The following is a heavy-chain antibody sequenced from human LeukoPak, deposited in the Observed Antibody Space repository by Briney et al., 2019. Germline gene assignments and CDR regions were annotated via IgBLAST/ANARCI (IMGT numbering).Heavy chain of an antibody. CDR3: ARASDSGDRHLGY. CDR1: GDFISRYY. Sequence: PSETLSLTCTVSGDFISRYYWSWIRQSPGKGLEWIGYVYDRGGTNYNPSLKSRAIISADTSKNQFSLKVTSVTAADTAVYYRARASDSGDRHLGYWGQGTLVTVSS. J-gene: IGHJ4*02. CDR2: VYDRGGT. D-gene: IGHD3-22*01. V-gene: IGHV4-59*01.